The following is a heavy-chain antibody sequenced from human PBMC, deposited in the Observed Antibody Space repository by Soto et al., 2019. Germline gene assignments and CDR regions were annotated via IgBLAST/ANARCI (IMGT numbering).Heavy chain of an antibody. D-gene: IGHD1-1*01. J-gene: IGHJ5*02. CDR2: ISVYEDNT. Sequence: ASVKVSCKASGYTFNSYYLQWVRQAPGQGLEWMGIISVYEDNTNYEEKFRGRVTMTTDTSTNTAYMDLRSLRSDDTAVYYCARHNSQWPNWFDPWGQGTPVTVS. CDR3: ARHNSQWPNWFDP. CDR1: GYTFNSYY. V-gene: IGHV1-18*04.